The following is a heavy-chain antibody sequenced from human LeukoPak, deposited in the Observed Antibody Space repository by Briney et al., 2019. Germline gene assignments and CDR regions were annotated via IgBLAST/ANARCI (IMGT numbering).Heavy chain of an antibody. D-gene: IGHD3-9*01. J-gene: IGHJ4*02. CDR1: GFTFSSHG. V-gene: IGHV3-23*01. CDR3: AKVSESNYDILTGYYTPYYFDY. CDR2: ISGSGGST. Sequence: GGTLRLSCAASGFTFSSHGMSWVRQAPGKGLEWVSAISGSGGSTYHADSVKGRFTISRDNSKNILYLQMNSLRADDTAVYYCAKVSESNYDILTGYYTPYYFDYWGQGTLVTVSS.